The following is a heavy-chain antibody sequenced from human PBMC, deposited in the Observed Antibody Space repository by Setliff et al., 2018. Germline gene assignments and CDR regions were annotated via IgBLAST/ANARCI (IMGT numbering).Heavy chain of an antibody. J-gene: IGHJ4*02. Sequence: PSETLSLTCTVSGGSFTGTTYYWGWIRQSPGKGLEWIGTIINSGSTYYNPSLKSRATMSVDTSKSQLSLKLSSVTAADTAVYYCERRQLGTTENYWGPGALVTSPQ. CDR2: IINSGST. CDR1: GGSFTGTTYY. CDR3: ERRQLGTTENY. V-gene: IGHV4-39*01. D-gene: IGHD2-2*01.